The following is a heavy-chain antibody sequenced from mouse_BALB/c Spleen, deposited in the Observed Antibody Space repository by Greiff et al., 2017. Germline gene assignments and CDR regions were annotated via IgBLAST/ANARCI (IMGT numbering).Heavy chain of an antibody. CDR3: AREGGITTGYAMDY. CDR1: GYSITSDYA. D-gene: IGHD2-4*01. V-gene: IGHV3-2*02. CDR2: ISYSGST. Sequence: VQLKESGPGLVKPSQSLSLTCTVTGYSITSDYAWNWIRQFPGNKLEWMGYISYSGSTSYNPSLKSRISITRDTSKNQFFLQLNSVTTEDTATYYCAREGGITTGYAMDYWGQGTSVTVSS. J-gene: IGHJ4*01.